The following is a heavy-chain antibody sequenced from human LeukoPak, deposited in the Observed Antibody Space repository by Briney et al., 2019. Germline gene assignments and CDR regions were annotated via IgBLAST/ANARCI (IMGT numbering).Heavy chain of an antibody. CDR2: ISAYNGNT. Sequence: ASVKVSCKASGYTFTSYGISWVRQAPGQGLEWMGWISAYNGNTNYAQKLQGRVTMTRDMSTSTVYMELSSLRSEDTAVYYCARAHRQLERLGRYYFDYWGQGTLVTVSS. CDR3: ARAHRQLERLGRYYFDY. CDR1: GYTFTSYG. D-gene: IGHD1-1*01. V-gene: IGHV1-18*01. J-gene: IGHJ4*02.